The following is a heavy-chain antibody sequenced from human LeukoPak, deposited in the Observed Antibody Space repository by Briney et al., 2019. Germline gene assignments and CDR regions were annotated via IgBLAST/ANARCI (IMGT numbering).Heavy chain of an antibody. J-gene: IGHJ5*02. Sequence: SQTLSLTCTVSGGSISSGSYYWSWIRQPAGKGQEWIGRIYTSGSTNYNPSLKSRVTISVDTSKNQFSLKLSSVTAADTAVYYCARLVSGYYDFWSGYGENWFDPWGQGTLVTVSS. D-gene: IGHD3-3*01. CDR3: ARLVSGYYDFWSGYGENWFDP. CDR1: GGSISSGSYY. CDR2: IYTSGST. V-gene: IGHV4-61*02.